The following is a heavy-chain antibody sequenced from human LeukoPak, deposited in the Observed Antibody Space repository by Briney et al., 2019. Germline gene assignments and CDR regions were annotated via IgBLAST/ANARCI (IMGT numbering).Heavy chain of an antibody. CDR1: GGSISSSSYY. Sequence: SETLSLTCTVSGGSISSSSYYWGWIRQPPGKGLEWIGSIYYSGSTYYNPSLKSRVTIFVDTSKNQFSLKLSSVTAADTAVYYCARHGSLYSWFDPWGQGTLVTVSS. D-gene: IGHD3-10*01. J-gene: IGHJ5*02. CDR3: ARHGSLYSWFDP. V-gene: IGHV4-39*01. CDR2: IYYSGST.